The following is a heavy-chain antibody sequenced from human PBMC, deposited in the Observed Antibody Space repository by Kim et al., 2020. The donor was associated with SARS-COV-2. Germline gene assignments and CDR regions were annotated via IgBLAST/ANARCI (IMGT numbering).Heavy chain of an antibody. CDR3: YPGHYSNY. CDR2: DEVEK. V-gene: IGHV3-7*01. J-gene: IGHJ4*02. Sequence: DEVEKNYVDSVKGRFTISRDNARYSLYLQMNSLRVEDTAVYYCYPGHYSNYWGQGTLVTVSS.